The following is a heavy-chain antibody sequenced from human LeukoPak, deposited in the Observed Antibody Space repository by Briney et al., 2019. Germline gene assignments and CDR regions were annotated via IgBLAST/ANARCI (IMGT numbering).Heavy chain of an antibody. Sequence: SETLSLTCTVSGGSISSGGYYWSWIRQHPGKGLEWIGYIYYSGSTYYNPSLKSRVTISVDRSKNQFSLKLSSVTAADTAVYYCARATVAGTEFDYWGQGTLVTVSS. V-gene: IGHV4-31*03. CDR1: GGSISSGGYY. D-gene: IGHD6-19*01. CDR2: IYYSGST. J-gene: IGHJ4*02. CDR3: ARATVAGTEFDY.